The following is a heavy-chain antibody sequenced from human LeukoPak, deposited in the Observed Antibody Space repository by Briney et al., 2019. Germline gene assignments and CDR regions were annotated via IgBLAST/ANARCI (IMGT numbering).Heavy chain of an antibody. J-gene: IGHJ4*02. CDR3: AKLGRDPQSDY. V-gene: IGHV3-23*01. Sequence: GGSLRLSCAASGFTFSSYALSWVRQAPGKGLEWVSVISGSGGITYYADSVKGRFTISRDNSKNTLYLQINSLRAEDTAVYYCAKLGRDPQSDYWGQGTLVTVSS. CDR2: ISGSGGIT. CDR1: GFTFSSYA. D-gene: IGHD2-15*01.